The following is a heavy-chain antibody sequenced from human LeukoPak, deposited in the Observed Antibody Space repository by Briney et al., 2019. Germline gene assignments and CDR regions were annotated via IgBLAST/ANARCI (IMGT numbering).Heavy chain of an antibody. Sequence: GSLRLSCAASGFSFSSYAMHWFRQAPGKGLEWIALISYDASIIYYADSVRGRFTISRDNSKDTLYLQMNSLRAEDTAVYYCASGSGSFLFDYWGQGTLVTVSS. V-gene: IGHV3-30*04. CDR2: ISYDASII. CDR1: GFSFSSYA. D-gene: IGHD1-26*01. CDR3: ASGSGSFLFDY. J-gene: IGHJ4*02.